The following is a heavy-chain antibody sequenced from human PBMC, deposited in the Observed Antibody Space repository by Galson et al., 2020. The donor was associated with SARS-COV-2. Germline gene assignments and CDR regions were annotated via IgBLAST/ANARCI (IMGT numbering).Heavy chain of an antibody. CDR2: VYPSGTT. CDR3: ARQGVNMIVLVTVPGWYFDL. J-gene: IGHJ2*01. Sequence: SQTLSLTCTVSGYSDSTTNYWSWVRQPPGRGLEWIGSVYPSGTTYYNPSLKSRVTLSVDTSKNQFSLRLDSVTAADTALYYCARQGVNMIVLVTVPGWYFDLWGRGTLVTVSS. CDR1: GYSDSTTNY. D-gene: IGHD3-22*01. V-gene: IGHV4-38-2*02.